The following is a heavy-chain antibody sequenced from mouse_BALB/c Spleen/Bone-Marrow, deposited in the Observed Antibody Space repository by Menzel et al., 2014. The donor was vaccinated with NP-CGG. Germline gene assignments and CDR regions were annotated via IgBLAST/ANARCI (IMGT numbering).Heavy chain of an antibody. Sequence: VQVVESGPELVKPGASVKISCKASGYSFIDYYINWVKQKPGQGLEWIGWIYPGSGNSKNNEKFKGKATLTVDTSSSTAYMQLSSLTSEDTAVYFCARDDYDYFDYWGQGTTLTVSS. J-gene: IGHJ2*01. CDR3: ARDDYDYFDY. V-gene: IGHV1-84*02. CDR1: GYSFIDYY. D-gene: IGHD2-4*01. CDR2: IYPGSGNS.